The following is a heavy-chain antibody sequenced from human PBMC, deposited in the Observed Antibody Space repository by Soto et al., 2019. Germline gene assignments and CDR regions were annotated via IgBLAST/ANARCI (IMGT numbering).Heavy chain of an antibody. J-gene: IGHJ4*02. CDR3: ARHSGNSGYPSYYFDY. V-gene: IGHV4-59*08. CDR2: IYYTGST. D-gene: IGHD5-12*01. Sequence: SETLSLTCTVSAGSISNYYWSWIRQPPGKGLEWIGYIYYTGSTNYNPSLKSRVTISVDTSKNQFSLKLSSVTAADTAVYYCARHSGNSGYPSYYFDYWGQGTLVTVSS. CDR1: AGSISNYY.